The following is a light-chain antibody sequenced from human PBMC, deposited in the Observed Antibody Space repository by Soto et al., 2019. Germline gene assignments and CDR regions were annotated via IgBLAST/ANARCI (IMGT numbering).Light chain of an antibody. CDR3: QQYNSYPLT. V-gene: IGKV1-5*03. Sequence: DLQMTQSPSTLSASVGDRVTITCRASQSITNWLAWYQQKPGKAPKLLIYKASSLESGVPSRFSGSGSGTEFTLTISSLQSDDFATYYCQQYNSYPLTFGGGTKVEIK. CDR2: KAS. J-gene: IGKJ4*01. CDR1: QSITNW.